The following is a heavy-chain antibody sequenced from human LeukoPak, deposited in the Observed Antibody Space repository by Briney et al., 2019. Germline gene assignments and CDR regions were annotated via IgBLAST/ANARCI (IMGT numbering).Heavy chain of an antibody. CDR3: ARYGKTTVAAWGFDY. CDR2: IYYSGST. D-gene: IGHD4-23*01. J-gene: IGHJ4*02. CDR1: GGSISRYY. Sequence: SETLSLTCTVSGGSISRYYWSWIRQPPGKGLEWIGYIYYSGSTSYNSSLKSRVTISADTSKNQFSLKLTSVTAADTAVYYCARYGKTTVAAWGFDYWGQGTLVTVSS. V-gene: IGHV4-59*01.